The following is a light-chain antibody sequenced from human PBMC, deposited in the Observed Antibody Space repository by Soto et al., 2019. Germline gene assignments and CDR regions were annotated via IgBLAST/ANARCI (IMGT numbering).Light chain of an antibody. Sequence: QSVLTQPASVSGSPEQSITISCTGTSSDVGSYNLVSWYQQHPGKAPKVMIYEATKRPSRVSNRFSGSKSGNTASLTISGLQAEDEADYYCCAYAGSGTVVFGGGTKLTVL. J-gene: IGLJ3*02. CDR1: SSDVGSYNL. CDR2: EAT. V-gene: IGLV2-23*01. CDR3: CAYAGSGTVV.